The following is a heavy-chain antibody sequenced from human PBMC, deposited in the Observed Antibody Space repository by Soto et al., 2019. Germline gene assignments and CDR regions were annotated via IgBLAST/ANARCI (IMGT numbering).Heavy chain of an antibody. J-gene: IGHJ6*02. CDR2: ISGSGGST. CDR1: GFTFSSYA. Sequence: PGGSLRLSCAASGFTFSSYAMSWVRQAPGKGLEWVSAISGSGGSTYYADSVKGRFTISRDNSKNTLYLQMNSLRAEDTAVYYCAKGSHLTYYDFWSGYYRGVDEDYYYGMDVWGRGTTVTVSS. D-gene: IGHD3-3*01. CDR3: AKGSHLTYYDFWSGYYRGVDEDYYYGMDV. V-gene: IGHV3-23*01.